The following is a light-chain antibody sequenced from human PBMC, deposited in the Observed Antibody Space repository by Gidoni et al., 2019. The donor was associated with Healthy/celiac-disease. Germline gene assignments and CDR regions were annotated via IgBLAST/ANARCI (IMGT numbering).Light chain of an antibody. CDR2: DDS. J-gene: IGLJ1*01. CDR3: QVWHSSSDQYV. CDR1: NIGSES. Sequence: SYLVTQPPSVSVALGQTARITCGGDNIGSESVHWYQQKPGQAPVLVVYDDSDRPSGIPERFSGPNSGHTATLTISRVEAGDEADYFCQVWHSSSDQYVFGTGTEVTVL. V-gene: IGLV3-21*02.